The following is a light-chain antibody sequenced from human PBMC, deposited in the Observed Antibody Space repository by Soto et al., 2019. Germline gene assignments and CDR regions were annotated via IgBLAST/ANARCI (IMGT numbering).Light chain of an antibody. CDR2: VAS. J-gene: IGKJ3*01. Sequence: DIQLTQSPSFLSASVGDRVTITCRASQDFNNYLAWYQQKPGEAPKLLMYVASTLQSGVPSRFSGSGSGTDFTLTISSLQPADFATYYCQQSYSTPFTFGPGTKVDIK. CDR3: QQSYSTPFT. CDR1: QDFNNY. V-gene: IGKV1-39*01.